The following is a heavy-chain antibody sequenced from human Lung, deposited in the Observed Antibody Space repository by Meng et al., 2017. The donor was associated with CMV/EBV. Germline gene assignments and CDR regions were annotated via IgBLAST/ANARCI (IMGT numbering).Heavy chain of an antibody. D-gene: IGHD2-8*02. CDR3: APSITGGAVG. CDR1: GFTFSNY. CDR2: ISTTGVNT. J-gene: IGHJ4*02. V-gene: IGHV3-23*01. Sequence: GESXKISCVASGFTFSNYMNWVRQAPGKGLEWVSTISTTGVNTYYADSVKGRFTISRDNSKNTLYLQMNSLRAEDTAVYYCAPSITGGAVGWGQGTLVTVSS.